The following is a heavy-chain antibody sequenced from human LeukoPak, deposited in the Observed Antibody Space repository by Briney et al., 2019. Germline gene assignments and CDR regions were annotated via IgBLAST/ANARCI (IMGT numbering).Heavy chain of an antibody. CDR3: ARASIAAAGTGHFDY. D-gene: IGHD6-13*01. V-gene: IGHV4-39*01. J-gene: IGHJ4*02. CDR1: GGPISYSSSY. Sequence: SETLSLTCTVSGGPISYSSSYWGWIRLPPGKGLEWIGSIYYSGSTYYNSSLKSRVTISIDTSKSQFSLKLRSVTAADTAVYYRARASIAAAGTGHFDYWGQGTLVTVSS. CDR2: IYYSGST.